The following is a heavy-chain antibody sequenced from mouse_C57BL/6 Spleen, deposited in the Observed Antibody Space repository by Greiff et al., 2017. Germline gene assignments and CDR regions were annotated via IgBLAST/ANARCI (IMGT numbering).Heavy chain of an antibody. CDR2: INPNNGGT. CDR3: CYYSNYDFDY. J-gene: IGHJ2*01. V-gene: IGHV1-26*01. CDR1: GYTFTDYY. Sequence: EVQLQQSGPELVKPGASVKISCKASGYTFTDYYMNWVKQSHGKSLEWIGDINPNNGGTSYNQKFKGKATLTVDKSSSTAYMELRSLTSEDSAVYYCCYYSNYDFDYWGQGTTLTVSS. D-gene: IGHD2-5*01.